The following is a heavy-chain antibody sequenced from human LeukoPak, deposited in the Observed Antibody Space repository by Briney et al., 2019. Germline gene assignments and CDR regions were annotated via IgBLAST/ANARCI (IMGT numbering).Heavy chain of an antibody. CDR2: FDPEDGET. D-gene: IGHD3-10*01. J-gene: IGHJ4*02. CDR3: ATGPLRYYYGSGSYRTFDY. Sequence: ASVKASCKVSGYTLTELSMHWVRQAPGKGLEWMGGFDPEDGETIYAQKFQGRVTMTEDTSTDTAYMELSSLRSEDTAVYYCATGPLRYYYGSGSYRTFDYWGQGTLVTVSS. V-gene: IGHV1-24*01. CDR1: GYTLTELS.